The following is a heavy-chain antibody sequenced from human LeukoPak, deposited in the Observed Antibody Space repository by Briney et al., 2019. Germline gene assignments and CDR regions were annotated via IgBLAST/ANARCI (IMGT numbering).Heavy chain of an antibody. J-gene: IGHJ4*02. D-gene: IGHD3-9*01. CDR3: ARGSAKLRYFDSRGGYFDY. Sequence: SETLSLTCTVSGGSISIRNYYWAWIRQPPGRQLEWIGSVYSSGSLYYNPSLKSRVTISVDTSKNQFSLKLSSVTAADTAVYYCARGSAKLRYFDSRGGYFDYWGQGTLVTVSS. CDR2: VYSSGSL. CDR1: GGSISIRNYY. V-gene: IGHV4-39*07.